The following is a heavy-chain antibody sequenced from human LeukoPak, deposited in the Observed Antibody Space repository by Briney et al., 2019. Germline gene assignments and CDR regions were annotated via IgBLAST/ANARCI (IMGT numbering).Heavy chain of an antibody. J-gene: IGHJ4*02. CDR1: GFIFSRYA. CDR3: ARDHGSGSYFFDY. CDR2: ISYDGSTK. Sequence: GTSLRLSCAASGFIFSRYAMHWVRQAPGKGLEWVAVISYDGSTKFYADSVKGRFTISRDNSKLYLQMNSLRAEDTAVYFCARDHGSGSYFFDYWGQGTQVTVSA. D-gene: IGHD3-10*01. V-gene: IGHV3-30*19.